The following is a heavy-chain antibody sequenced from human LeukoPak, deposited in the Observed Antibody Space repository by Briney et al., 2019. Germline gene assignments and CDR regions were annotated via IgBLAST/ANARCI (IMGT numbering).Heavy chain of an antibody. Sequence: GGSLRLSCAASGFSVSSNFMTWVRQAPGKGLEWVSVIFSGGGTYYADSVKGRFTISRDNSKNTLYLQMNSLRAEDTAVYYCARGRRWDLLVSLIDASDIWGQGTMVTVSS. CDR1: GFSVSSNF. CDR2: IFSGGGT. CDR3: ARGRRWDLLVSLIDASDI. J-gene: IGHJ3*02. D-gene: IGHD1-26*01. V-gene: IGHV3-53*01.